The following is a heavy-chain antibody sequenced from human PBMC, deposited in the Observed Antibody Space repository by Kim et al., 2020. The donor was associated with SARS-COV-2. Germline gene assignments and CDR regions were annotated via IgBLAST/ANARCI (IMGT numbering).Heavy chain of an antibody. J-gene: IGHJ5*02. CDR2: INHSGST. D-gene: IGHD2-2*01. Sequence: SETLSLTCAVYGGSFSGYYWSWIRQPPGKGLEWIGEINHSGSTNYNPSLKSRVTISVDTSKNQFSLKLSSVTAADTAVYYCARGPTGYQLLSSQVGVDPWGQGTLVTVSS. CDR3: ARGPTGYQLLSSQVGVDP. CDR1: GGSFSGYY. V-gene: IGHV4-34*01.